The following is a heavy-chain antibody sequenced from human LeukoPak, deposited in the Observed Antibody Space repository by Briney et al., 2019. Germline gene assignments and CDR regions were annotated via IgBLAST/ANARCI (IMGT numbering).Heavy chain of an antibody. Sequence: SSETLSLTCTVSGGSISSYYWGWIRQPPGKGLEWIGSIYYSGSTYYNPSLKSRVTISVDTSKNQFSLKLSSVTAADTAVYYCARPYGGNSGDAFDIWGQGTMVTVSS. CDR3: ARPYGGNSGDAFDI. J-gene: IGHJ3*02. D-gene: IGHD4-23*01. V-gene: IGHV4-39*01. CDR2: IYYSGST. CDR1: GGSISSYY.